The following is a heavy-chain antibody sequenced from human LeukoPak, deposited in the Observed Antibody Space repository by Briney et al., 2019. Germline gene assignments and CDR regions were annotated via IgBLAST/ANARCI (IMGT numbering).Heavy chain of an antibody. CDR2: IIPILGIA. Sequence: SVKVSCNASGGTFSSYAISWVRQAPGQGLEWMGRIIPILGIANYAQKFQGRVTITADKSTSTAYMELSSLRSEDTAVYYCARGTNVDTAFDYWGQGTLVTVSS. CDR1: GGTFSSYA. V-gene: IGHV1-69*04. J-gene: IGHJ4*02. D-gene: IGHD5-18*01. CDR3: ARGTNVDTAFDY.